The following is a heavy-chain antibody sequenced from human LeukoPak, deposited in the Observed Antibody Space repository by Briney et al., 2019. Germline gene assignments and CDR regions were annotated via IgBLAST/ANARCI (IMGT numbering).Heavy chain of an antibody. CDR1: GYSFTSYW. CDR3: ARHDIGIKDGYRTPSAFDI. D-gene: IGHD5-24*01. J-gene: IGHJ3*02. CDR2: IYPGDSDT. V-gene: IGHV5-51*01. Sequence: GESLKISCKGSGYSFTSYWIGWVRQMPGKGLEWMGIIYPGDSDTRYSPSFQGQVTISADKSISTAYLQWSSLKASDTAMYYCARHDIGIKDGYRTPSAFDIWGQGTMVTVSS.